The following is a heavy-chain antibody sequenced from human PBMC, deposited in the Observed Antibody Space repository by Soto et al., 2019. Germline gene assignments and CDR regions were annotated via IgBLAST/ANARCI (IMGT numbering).Heavy chain of an antibody. J-gene: IGHJ3*02. Sequence: QEQLVQSGGGVVQAGRSLRLSCAASGFTFNFFGMHWVRQAQGKGLEWVAVISYDGSEKYYADSVKGRFTMSRDNSKNMVYLEMSSLRPEDTSVYYCAKERRYSFDAFDIWGHGTMVTVSS. D-gene: IGHD5-12*01. CDR3: AKERRYSFDAFDI. CDR2: ISYDGSEK. V-gene: IGHV3-30*18. CDR1: GFTFNFFG.